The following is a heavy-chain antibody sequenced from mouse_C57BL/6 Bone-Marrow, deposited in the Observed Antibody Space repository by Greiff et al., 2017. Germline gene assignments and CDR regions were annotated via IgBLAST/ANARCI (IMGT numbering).Heavy chain of an antibody. D-gene: IGHD1-1*01. CDR1: GFSLTSYG. J-gene: IGHJ4*01. Sequence: QVKLMESGPGLVQPSQSLSITCPVSGFSLTSYGVPWVRQSPGKGLEWLGVIRSGGGTDYNAAFISILSISKDNSKSQVFCKMNSQQADDTAIYYCARKTTVAYDMDYWGQGTSVTVSS. CDR3: ARKTTVAYDMDY. CDR2: IRSGGGT. V-gene: IGHV2-2*01.